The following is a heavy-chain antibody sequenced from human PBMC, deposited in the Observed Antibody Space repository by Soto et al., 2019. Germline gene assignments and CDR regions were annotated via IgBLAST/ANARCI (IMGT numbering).Heavy chain of an antibody. CDR2: SSAHNGNT. CDR3: ARGRYGDY. D-gene: IGHD1-26*01. CDR1: GYGFTTYG. V-gene: IGHV1-18*01. Sequence: QVHLVQSGAEVKKPGASVKVSCKGSGYGFTTYGITWVRQAPGQGLEWMAWSSAHNGNTNYAQKLQGRVTVTRDTSTSTACLELRRLRSDATAVYHCARGRYGDYGGQGALVTVSS. J-gene: IGHJ4*02.